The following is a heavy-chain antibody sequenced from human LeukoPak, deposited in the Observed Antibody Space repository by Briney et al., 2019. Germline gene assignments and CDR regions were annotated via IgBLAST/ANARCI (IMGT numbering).Heavy chain of an antibody. J-gene: IGHJ4*02. Sequence: PGGSLRLSCAASGFTFSSYAMSWVRQAPGKGLEWGSAISGSGGSTYYADSVKGRFTISRDNSKNTLYLQMNSLRAEDTAVYYCAKDPPGYCSSTSCRYWGIFDYWGQGTLVTVSS. CDR2: ISGSGGST. V-gene: IGHV3-23*01. CDR1: GFTFSSYA. CDR3: AKDPPGYCSSTSCRYWGIFDY. D-gene: IGHD2-2*01.